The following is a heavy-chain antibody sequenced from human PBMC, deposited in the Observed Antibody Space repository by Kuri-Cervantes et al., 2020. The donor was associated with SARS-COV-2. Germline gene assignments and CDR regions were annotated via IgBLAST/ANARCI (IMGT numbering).Heavy chain of an antibody. CDR3: AREYSSSSLNLGDWFDP. D-gene: IGHD6-6*01. Sequence: ASVKVSCKASGYTFTSYYMHWVRQAPGQGLEWMGWISAYNGNTDYAQKLQGRVTMTTDTSTSTAYMELSSLRSEDTAVYYCAREYSSSSLNLGDWFDPWGQGTLVTVSS. V-gene: IGHV1-18*04. J-gene: IGHJ5*02. CDR1: GYTFTSYY. CDR2: ISAYNGNT.